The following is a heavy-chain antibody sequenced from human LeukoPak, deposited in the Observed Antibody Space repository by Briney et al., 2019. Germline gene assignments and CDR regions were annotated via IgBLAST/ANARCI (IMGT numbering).Heavy chain of an antibody. CDR1: GFTFSSYA. CDR2: ISYDGSNK. V-gene: IGHV3-30*04. CDR3: AEPNETGDY. D-gene: IGHD1-14*01. J-gene: IGHJ4*02. Sequence: PGGSLRLSCAASGFTFSSYAMHWVRQAPGKGLEWVAVISYDGSNKYYADSVKGRFTISRDNSKNTLYLQMNSLRAEDTAVYYCAEPNETGDYWGQGTLVTVSS.